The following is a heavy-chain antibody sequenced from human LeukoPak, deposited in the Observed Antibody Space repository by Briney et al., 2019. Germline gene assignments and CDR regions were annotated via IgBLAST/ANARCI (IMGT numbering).Heavy chain of an antibody. J-gene: IGHJ4*02. CDR1: GFTFSSYA. Sequence: PGGSLRLSCAASGFTFSSYAMSWVRQAPGKGLEWVSAISGSGGSTYYADSVKGRFTISRDNSKNTLYLQMNSLRAEDTAVYYCAKSGAQEMATIRPFDYWGQGTLVTVSS. CDR2: ISGSGGST. V-gene: IGHV3-23*01. D-gene: IGHD5-24*01. CDR3: AKSGAQEMATIRPFDY.